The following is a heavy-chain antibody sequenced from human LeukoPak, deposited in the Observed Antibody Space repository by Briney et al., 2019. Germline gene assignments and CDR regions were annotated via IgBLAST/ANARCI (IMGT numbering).Heavy chain of an antibody. CDR1: GDSVSSNSAA. D-gene: IGHD3-22*01. V-gene: IGHV6-1*01. CDR3: ARQHYYDSSGYSTDAFDI. Sequence: SQTLSLTCAISGDSVSSNSAAWNWIRQSPSRGLEWLGRTYYRSKWYNDYAVSVKSRITINPDTSKNQFSLKLSSVTAADTAVYYCARQHYYDSSGYSTDAFDIWGQGTMVTVSS. CDR2: TYYRSKWYN. J-gene: IGHJ3*02.